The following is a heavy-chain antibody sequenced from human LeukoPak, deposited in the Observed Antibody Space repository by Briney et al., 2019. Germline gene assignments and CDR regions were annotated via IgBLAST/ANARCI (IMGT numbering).Heavy chain of an antibody. CDR2: INPNSGGT. V-gene: IGHV1-2*02. CDR1: GYTFTGYY. D-gene: IGHD5-24*01. CDR3: ARIRDGYNDAYDI. J-gene: IGHJ3*02. Sequence: ASVKVSCKASGYTFTGYYMHWVRQAPGQGLGWMGWINPNSGGTNYAQKFQGRVTMTRDTSTSTVYMELSSLRSEDTAIYYCARIRDGYNDAYDIWGQGTVVTVPS.